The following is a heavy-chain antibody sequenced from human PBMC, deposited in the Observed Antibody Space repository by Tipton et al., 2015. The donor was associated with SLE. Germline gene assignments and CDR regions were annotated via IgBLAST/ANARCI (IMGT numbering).Heavy chain of an antibody. CDR3: AKDSGSFDY. CDR2: ISDGGDNT. J-gene: IGHJ4*02. V-gene: IGHV3-23*01. Sequence: GSLRLSCAASGFTFSNYAMTWVRQAPGKGLEWVSAISDGGDNTYYADSVRGRFTISRDNSKNTLYLQMNSLRADDTALYYCAKDSGSFDYWGQGTLVTVSS. CDR1: GFTFSNYA. D-gene: IGHD1-26*01.